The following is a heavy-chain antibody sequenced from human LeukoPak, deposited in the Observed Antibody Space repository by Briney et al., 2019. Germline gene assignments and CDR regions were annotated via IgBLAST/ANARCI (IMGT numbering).Heavy chain of an antibody. V-gene: IGHV4-59*11. J-gene: IGHJ4*02. CDR3: ARGFDSKSTYFNY. CDR2: ISYSGRI. CDR1: GGPISSHY. Sequence: SETLSLTCTVSGGPISSHYWSWIRQPPGEGLEWIGYISYSGRINYNPSLKSRVTLSLDTSKNQFSLRLTSVTAADTAVYYCARGFDSKSTYFNYWGQGTLVTVSS. D-gene: IGHD5-12*01.